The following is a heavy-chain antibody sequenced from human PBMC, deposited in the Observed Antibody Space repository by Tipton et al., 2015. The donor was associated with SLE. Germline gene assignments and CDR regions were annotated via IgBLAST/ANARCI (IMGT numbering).Heavy chain of an antibody. J-gene: IGHJ3*02. CDR3: AKITLNYSSGFDI. D-gene: IGHD2-21*01. CDR1: GFTFSSYA. Sequence: SLRLSCAASGFTFSSYAMSWVRQAPGKGLEWVSVISNSGSSIYYADSVKGRFTISRDNSKNTMYLQMNNLRAEDTAVYYCAKITLNYSSGFDIWGQGTMVTVSS. CDR2: ISNSGSSI. V-gene: IGHV3-23*01.